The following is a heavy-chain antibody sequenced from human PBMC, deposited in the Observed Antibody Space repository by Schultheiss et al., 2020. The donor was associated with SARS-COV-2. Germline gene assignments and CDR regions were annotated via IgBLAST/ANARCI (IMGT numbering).Heavy chain of an antibody. CDR3: AKDGYCSSTSCYPVSY. CDR2: ISGSGGST. J-gene: IGHJ4*02. CDR1: GFTFSNAW. V-gene: IGHV3-23*01. D-gene: IGHD2-2*03. Sequence: GGSLRLSCAASGFTFSNAWMNWVRQAPGKGLEWVSAISGSGGSTYYADSVKGRFTISRDNSKNTLYLQMNSLRAEDTAVYYCAKDGYCSSTSCYPVSYWGQGTLVTVSS.